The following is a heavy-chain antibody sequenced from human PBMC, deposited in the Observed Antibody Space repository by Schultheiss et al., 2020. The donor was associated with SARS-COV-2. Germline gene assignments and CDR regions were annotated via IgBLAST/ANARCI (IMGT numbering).Heavy chain of an antibody. CDR3: ARAVSYYDSSGYLDY. J-gene: IGHJ4*02. V-gene: IGHV3-30*01. Sequence: GGSLRLSCAASGFTFSSYAMHWVRQAPGKGLEWVAVISYDGSNKYYADSVKGRFTISRDNSKNTLYLQMNSLRAEDTAVYYCARAVSYYDSSGYLDYWGQGTLVTVSS. D-gene: IGHD3-22*01. CDR2: ISYDGSNK. CDR1: GFTFSSYA.